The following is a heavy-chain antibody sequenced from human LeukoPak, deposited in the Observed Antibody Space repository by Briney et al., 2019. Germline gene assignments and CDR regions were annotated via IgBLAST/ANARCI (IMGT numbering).Heavy chain of an antibody. V-gene: IGHV3-23*01. CDR2: ISGSGGST. CDR1: GFTFSSYA. CDR3: AKDPKGRYYYYGMDV. J-gene: IGHJ6*02. D-gene: IGHD3-10*01. Sequence: GGSLRLSCAASGFTFSSYAMSWGRQAPGKGLEWVSAISGSGGSTYYADSVKGRFTISRDNSKNTLYLQMNSLRAEDTAVYYCAKDPKGRYYYYGMDVWGQGTTVTVSS.